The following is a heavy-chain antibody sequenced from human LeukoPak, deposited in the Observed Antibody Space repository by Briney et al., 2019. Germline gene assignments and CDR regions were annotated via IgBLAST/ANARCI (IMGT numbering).Heavy chain of an antibody. V-gene: IGHV3-23*01. CDR1: GITFSNFG. CDR2: ISGNGGST. J-gene: IGHJ1*01. CDR3: AGTYYYDSSGFYPEFFQH. Sequence: GGTLRLSCAASGITFSNFGMSWVRQAPGKGLEWVSGISGNGGSTYYADSVKGRFTISRDNSKNSLYLLMDSLRAEDTAMYYCAGTYYYDSSGFYPEFFQHWGQGTLVIISS. D-gene: IGHD3-22*01.